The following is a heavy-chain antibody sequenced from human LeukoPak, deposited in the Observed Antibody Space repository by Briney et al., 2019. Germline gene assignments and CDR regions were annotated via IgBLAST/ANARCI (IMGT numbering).Heavy chain of an antibody. V-gene: IGHV3-21*01. D-gene: IGHD2-15*01. CDR3: ARDMYCSGGGCYNAFDI. J-gene: IGHJ3*02. Sequence: PGGSLRLSCAASGFTSSSYNMNWVRQAPGKGLEWVSSISSSSGYIYYADSVMGRFTFSRDNAKNSLYLQMNSLRVEDTAVYYCARDMYCSGGGCYNAFDIWGQGTMVTVSS. CDR2: ISSSSGYI. CDR1: GFTSSSYN.